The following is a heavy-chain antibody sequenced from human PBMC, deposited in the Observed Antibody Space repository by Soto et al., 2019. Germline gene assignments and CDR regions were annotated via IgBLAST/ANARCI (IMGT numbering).Heavy chain of an antibody. J-gene: IGHJ4*01. V-gene: IGHV4-59*11. CDR3: ARSGLTFRGVV. CDR2: IFHTGGT. Sequence: SETLSLTCTVSGGSISGHFLSWIRQPPGKGLEYIGWIFHTGGTNYNASLASRVAISVDTSKTQISLNLHSVTAADTAVYYCARSGLTFRGVVWGQGIPVTVSS. CDR1: GGSISGHF. D-gene: IGHD3-16*01.